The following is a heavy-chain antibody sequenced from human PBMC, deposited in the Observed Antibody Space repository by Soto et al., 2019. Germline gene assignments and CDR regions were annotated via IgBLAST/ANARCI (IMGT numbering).Heavy chain of an antibody. D-gene: IGHD2-15*01. CDR1: GGYMRNDYYY. CDR3: ARWVEVSLDYFDS. Sequence: SEARSLTCTVSGGYMRNDYYYWSWVRQNPGKDLEWIGHMHHSGRTHYNPSLKSRVAISVDTSKNQFSLYLNSVTAADTAVYYCARWVEVSLDYFDSWGQGTPVTV. J-gene: IGHJ4*02. V-gene: IGHV4-31*03. CDR2: MHHSGRT.